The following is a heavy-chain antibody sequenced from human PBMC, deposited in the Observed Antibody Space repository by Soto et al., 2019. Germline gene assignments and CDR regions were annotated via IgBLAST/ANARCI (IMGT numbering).Heavy chain of an antibody. CDR1: GYXFTSYL. V-gene: IGHV5-51*01. J-gene: IGHJ4*02. Sequence: PXEXLKISCKSSGYXFTSYLIVWVRQMPGKGLEWMGIIYPGYSDTRYSPSFQGQVTISSYKSISTAYLQWSSLKASYTAMYYCASYTDYGEPIFDYWGQGTLGTVSS. CDR3: ASYTDYGEPIFDY. CDR2: IYPGYSDT. D-gene: IGHD4-17*01.